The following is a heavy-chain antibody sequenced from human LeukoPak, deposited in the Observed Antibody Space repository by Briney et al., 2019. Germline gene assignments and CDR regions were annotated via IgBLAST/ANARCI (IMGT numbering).Heavy chain of an antibody. Sequence: SETLSLTCTVSGGSLSSYYWSWIRQPPGKGLEWIGYIYYSGSTNHNPSLKSRVTISVDTSKNQFSLKLSSVTAADTAVYYCAREAPAGSAAFDIWGQGTMVTVSS. D-gene: IGHD3-10*01. CDR1: GGSLSSYY. CDR2: IYYSGST. J-gene: IGHJ3*02. CDR3: AREAPAGSAAFDI. V-gene: IGHV4-59*01.